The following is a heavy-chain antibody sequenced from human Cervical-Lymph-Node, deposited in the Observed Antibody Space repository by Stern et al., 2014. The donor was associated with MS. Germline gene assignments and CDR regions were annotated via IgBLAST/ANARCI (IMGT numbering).Heavy chain of an antibody. CDR3: ARDDHTPYDSSGYSSGYGMDV. V-gene: IGHV3-30*01. D-gene: IGHD3-22*01. Sequence: VQLVESGGGVVQPGRSLRLSCAASGFTFSSYAMHWVRQAPGKGLEWGAVISYDGSNKYYADSVKGRFTISRDNSKNTLYLQMNSLRAEDTAVYYCARDDHTPYDSSGYSSGYGMDVWGQGTTVTVSS. CDR2: ISYDGSNK. CDR1: GFTFSSYA. J-gene: IGHJ6*02.